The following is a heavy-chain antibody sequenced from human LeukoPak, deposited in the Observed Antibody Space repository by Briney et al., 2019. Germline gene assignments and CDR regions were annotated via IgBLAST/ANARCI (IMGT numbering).Heavy chain of an antibody. CDR1: VYTFTAYY. J-gene: IGHJ4*02. CDR2: INPNSGGT. D-gene: IGHD6-6*01. V-gene: IGHV1-2*02. CDR3: ARVGSITARKNYFDY. Sequence: ASVKVSCKAAVYTFTAYYIHWVRQAPGQGLEWMGWINPNSGGTDSAQKFQGRVTMTRDSSISTAYMEISRLTSDDTAVYHCARVGSITARKNYFDYWGQGTLVTVSS.